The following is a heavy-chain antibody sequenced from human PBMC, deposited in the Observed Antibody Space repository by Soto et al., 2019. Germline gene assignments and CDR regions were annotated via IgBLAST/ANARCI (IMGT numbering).Heavy chain of an antibody. CDR3: ARAVLRYFDWLLFGGDY. V-gene: IGHV1-18*01. CDR2: ISAYNGNT. D-gene: IGHD3-9*01. Sequence: QVQLVQSGAEVKKPGASVKVSCKASGYTFTSYGISWVRQAPGQGLEWMGWISAYNGNTNYAHKLQGRVTMTTDTSTSTAYMELRSLRSDDTAVYYCARAVLRYFDWLLFGGDYWGQGTLVTVSS. CDR1: GYTFTSYG. J-gene: IGHJ4*02.